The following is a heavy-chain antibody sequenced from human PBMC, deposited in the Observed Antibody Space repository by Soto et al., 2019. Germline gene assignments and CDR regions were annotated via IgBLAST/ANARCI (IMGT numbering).Heavy chain of an antibody. V-gene: IGHV4-31*03. CDR1: GGSISSGGYY. CDR2: IYYSGST. Sequence: SETLSLTCTVSGGSISSGGYYWSWIRQQPGKGLEWIGYIYYSGSTYYNPSLKSRVTISVDTSKNQFSLKLSSVTAADTAVYYCARDNWNAFDYWGQGTLVTVS. CDR3: ARDNWNAFDY. D-gene: IGHD1-1*01. J-gene: IGHJ4*02.